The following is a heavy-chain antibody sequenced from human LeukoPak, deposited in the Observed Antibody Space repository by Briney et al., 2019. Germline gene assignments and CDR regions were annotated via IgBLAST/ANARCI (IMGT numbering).Heavy chain of an antibody. D-gene: IGHD3-22*01. CDR2: INPNSGGT. Sequence: ASVKVSCTASGYTFTGYYMHWVRQAPGQGLEWMGRINPNSGGTNYAQKFQGRVTMTRDTSISTAYMELSRLRSDDTAVYYCAKFGYYYDSSGYYSTADNFDYWGQGTLVTVSS. CDR1: GYTFTGYY. V-gene: IGHV1-2*06. J-gene: IGHJ4*02. CDR3: AKFGYYYDSSGYYSTADNFDY.